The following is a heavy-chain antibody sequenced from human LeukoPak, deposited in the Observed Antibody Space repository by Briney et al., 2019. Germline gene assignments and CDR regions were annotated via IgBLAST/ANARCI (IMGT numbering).Heavy chain of an antibody. J-gene: IGHJ4*02. CDR3: ARLPMGSFGVRGVFNEIDY. CDR1: GGSISSSSYY. V-gene: IGHV4-39*01. Sequence: PSETLSLTCTVSGGSISSSSYYWGWIRQPPGEGLEWIGSIYYSGSTYYNPSLKSRVTISVDTSKNQFSLKLSSVTAADTAVYYCARLPMGSFGVRGVFNEIDYWGQGTLVTVSS. CDR2: IYYSGST. D-gene: IGHD3-10*01.